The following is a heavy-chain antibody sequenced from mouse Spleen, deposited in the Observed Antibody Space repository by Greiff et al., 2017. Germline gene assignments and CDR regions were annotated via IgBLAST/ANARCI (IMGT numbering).Heavy chain of an antibody. Sequence: QVQLQQSGPGLVQPSQTLSITCTVSGFSLTSYGVHWVRQSPGKGLEWLGVIWSGGSTDYNAAFISRLSISKDNSKSQVFFKMNSLQADDTAICYCARNWDEGFFAYWGQGTLVTVSA. CDR2: IWSGGST. J-gene: IGHJ3*01. CDR1: GFSLTSYG. CDR3: ARNWDEGFFAY. D-gene: IGHD4-1*01. V-gene: IGHV2-2*01.